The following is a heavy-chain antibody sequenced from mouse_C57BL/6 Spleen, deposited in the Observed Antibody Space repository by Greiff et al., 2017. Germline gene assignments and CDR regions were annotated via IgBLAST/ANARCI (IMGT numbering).Heavy chain of an antibody. CDR1: GFTFSSYA. D-gene: IGHD2-1*01. Sequence: EVKLVESGGGLVKPGGSLKLSCAASGFTFSSYAMSWVRQTPEKRLEWVATISDGGSYTYYPDNVKGRFTISRDNAKNNLYLQMSHLKSEDTAMYYCAREGGNYDYFDYWGQGTTLTVSS. CDR2: ISDGGSYT. V-gene: IGHV5-4*01. CDR3: AREGGNYDYFDY. J-gene: IGHJ2*01.